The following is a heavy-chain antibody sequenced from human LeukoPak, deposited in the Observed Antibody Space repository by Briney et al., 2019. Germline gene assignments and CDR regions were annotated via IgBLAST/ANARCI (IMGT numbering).Heavy chain of an antibody. CDR2: ISAYNGNT. CDR1: GYTFTSYG. V-gene: IGHV1-18*01. CDR3: ARATEEAYYYDSSGYQHFDY. D-gene: IGHD3-22*01. Sequence: GASVKVSCKASGYTFTSYGISWVRQAPGQGLEWMGWISAYNGNTNYAQKLQGRVTMTTDTSTSTAYMELRSLRSDDTAVYYCARATEEAYYYDSSGYQHFDYWGQGTLVTVSS. J-gene: IGHJ4*02.